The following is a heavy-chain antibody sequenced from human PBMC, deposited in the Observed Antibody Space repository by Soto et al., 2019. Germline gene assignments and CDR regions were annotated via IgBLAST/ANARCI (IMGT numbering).Heavy chain of an antibody. V-gene: IGHV3-23*01. CDR3: AKDASRTSGWYYFDY. D-gene: IGHD6-19*01. J-gene: IGHJ4*02. Sequence: LRLSCAASGFTFSILAMGWVRQAPGKGLEWVSVIDYTGGTTYYTDSVKGRFIISRDNSKKMLYLQMNSLRADDTAVYYCAKDASRTSGWYYFDYWGQGALVTVSS. CDR2: IDYTGGTT. CDR1: GFTFSILA.